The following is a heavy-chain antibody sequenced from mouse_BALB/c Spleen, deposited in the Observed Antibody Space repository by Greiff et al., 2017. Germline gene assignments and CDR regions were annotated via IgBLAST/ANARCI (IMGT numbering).Heavy chain of an antibody. J-gene: IGHJ4*01. V-gene: IGHV1-14*01. CDR1: GYTFTSYV. CDR2: INPYNDGT. D-gene: IGHD2-2*01. Sequence: EVQLQQSGPELVKPGASVKMSCKASGYTFTSYVMHWVKQKPGQGLEWIGYINPYNDGTKYNEKFKGKATLTSDKSSSTAYMELSSLTSEDSAVYYCARWGGYDDYYAMDYWGQGTSVTVSS. CDR3: ARWGGYDDYYAMDY.